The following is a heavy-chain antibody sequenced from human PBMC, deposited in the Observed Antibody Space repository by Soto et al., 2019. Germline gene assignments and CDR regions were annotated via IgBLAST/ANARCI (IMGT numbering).Heavy chain of an antibody. CDR1: GFTFSSYD. CDR3: ARGFVNGSYSAFDI. Sequence: GGSLRLSCAASGFTFSSYDMHWVRQATGKGLEWVSAIGTAGDTYYPGSVKGRFTISRENAKNSLYLQMNSLRAGDTAVYYCARGFVNGSYSAFDIWGQGTMVTVSS. J-gene: IGHJ3*02. V-gene: IGHV3-13*01. D-gene: IGHD1-26*01. CDR2: IGTAGDT.